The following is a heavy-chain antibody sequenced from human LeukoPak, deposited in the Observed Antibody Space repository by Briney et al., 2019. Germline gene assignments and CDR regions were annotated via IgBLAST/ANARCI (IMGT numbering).Heavy chain of an antibody. V-gene: IGHV3-33*01. CDR2: IWYDASDR. CDR1: GFTFSSFG. J-gene: IGHJ5*02. CDR3: VRGVGVSRFNYFDP. Sequence: PGRSLTLSCAASGFTFSSFGMHWVRQAPGKGLEWVAVIWYDASDRCYADSVKGRFTISRDNSKNTLFLQMNSLRDDDTAVYYCVRGVGVSRFNYFDPWGQGTLVVVSP. D-gene: IGHD5-24*01.